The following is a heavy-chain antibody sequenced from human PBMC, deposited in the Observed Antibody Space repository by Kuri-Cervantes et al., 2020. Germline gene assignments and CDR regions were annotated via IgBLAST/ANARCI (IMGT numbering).Heavy chain of an antibody. J-gene: IGHJ4*02. D-gene: IGHD4-23*01. CDR3: AKDRLRWPSDFDY. Sequence: GESLKISCAASGFTFSDYYMCWIRQAPGKGLEWVSYISSSGSNIYYADSVKGRFTISRDNSKNTLYLQMNSLRAEDTAVYYCAKDRLRWPSDFDYWGQGTLVTVSS. CDR2: ISSSGSNI. V-gene: IGHV3-11*01. CDR1: GFTFSDYY.